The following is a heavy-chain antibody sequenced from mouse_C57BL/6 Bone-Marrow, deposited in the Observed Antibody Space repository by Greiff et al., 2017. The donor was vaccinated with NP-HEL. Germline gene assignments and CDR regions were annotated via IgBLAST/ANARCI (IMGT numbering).Heavy chain of an antibody. J-gene: IGHJ1*03. CDR1: GYAFSSYW. CDR3: ARRGLYYGSSYWYFDV. V-gene: IGHV1-80*01. CDR2: IYPGDGDT. D-gene: IGHD1-1*01. Sequence: SGASVKISCKASGYAFSSYWMNWVKQRPGKGLEWIGQIYPGDGDTNYNGKFKGKATLTADKSSSTAYMQLSSLTSEDSAVYFCARRGLYYGSSYWYFDVWGTGTTVTVSS.